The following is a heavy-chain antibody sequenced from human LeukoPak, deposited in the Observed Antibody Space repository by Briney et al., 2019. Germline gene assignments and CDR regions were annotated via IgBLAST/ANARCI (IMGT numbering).Heavy chain of an antibody. CDR1: GFTFSNYG. V-gene: IGHV3-30*18. Sequence: GGSLRLSCAASGFTFSNYGMHWVRQAPGKGLEWVAVISYDGSNEYHADSVKGRLTISRDNSKNTLYLQMNSLRAEDTAVYYCAKSGYRSSWHLHFDYWGQGTLVTASS. CDR3: AKSGYRSSWHLHFDY. D-gene: IGHD6-13*01. CDR2: ISYDGSNE. J-gene: IGHJ4*02.